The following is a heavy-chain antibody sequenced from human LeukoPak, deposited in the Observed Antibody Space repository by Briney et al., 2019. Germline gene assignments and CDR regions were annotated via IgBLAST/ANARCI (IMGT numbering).Heavy chain of an antibody. CDR3: ARGLRYFDWLPDAFDI. V-gene: IGHV3-48*03. D-gene: IGHD3-9*01. J-gene: IGHJ3*02. CDR1: GFTFSSYE. CDR2: ISSSGSTI. Sequence: GGSLRLSCAASGFTFSSYEMNWVRQAPGKGQEWVSYISSSGSTIYYADSVKGRFTISRDNAKNSLYLQMNSLRAEDTAVYYCARGLRYFDWLPDAFDIWGQGTMVTVSS.